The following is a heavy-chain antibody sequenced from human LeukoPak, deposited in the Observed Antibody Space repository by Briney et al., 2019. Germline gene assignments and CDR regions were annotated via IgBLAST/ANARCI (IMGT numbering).Heavy chain of an antibody. CDR2: INAYNGNT. Sequence: ASVKVSCKASGYTFTSYGISWVRQAPGQGLEWMGWINAYNGNTNYAQKLQGRVTMTTDTSTSTAYMELRSLRSDDTAVYYCARGPPTYYDILTGYPYYFDYWGQGTLVTVSS. J-gene: IGHJ4*02. CDR1: GYTFTSYG. CDR3: ARGPPTYYDILTGYPYYFDY. V-gene: IGHV1-18*01. D-gene: IGHD3-9*01.